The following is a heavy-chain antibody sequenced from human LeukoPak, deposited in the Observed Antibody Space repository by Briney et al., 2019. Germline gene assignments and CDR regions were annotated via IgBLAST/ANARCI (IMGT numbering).Heavy chain of an antibody. J-gene: IGHJ4*02. CDR2: INSDGSST. CDR3: ARVWHESSGYYRHFDY. D-gene: IGHD3-22*01. Sequence: PGGSLRLSCAASGFTFSRYWMHWVRQAPGKGLVWVSRINSDGSSTSYADSVKGRFTISRDNAKNTLYLQMNSLRAEDTAVYYGARVWHESSGYYRHFDYWGQGTLVTVSS. CDR1: GFTFSRYW. V-gene: IGHV3-74*01.